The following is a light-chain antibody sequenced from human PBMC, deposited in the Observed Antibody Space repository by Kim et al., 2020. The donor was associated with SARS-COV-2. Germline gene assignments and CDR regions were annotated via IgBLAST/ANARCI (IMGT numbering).Light chain of an antibody. V-gene: IGKV4-1*01. J-gene: IGKJ4*01. CDR1: QSVLYSSNNKNY. Sequence: ATINCKSSQSVLYSSNNKNYLAWYQQKPGQPPKLLIYWASTRESGVPDRFSGSGSGTDFTLTISSLQADDVAVYYCQQYYSTPLTFGGGTKVDIK. CDR3: QQYYSTPLT. CDR2: WAS.